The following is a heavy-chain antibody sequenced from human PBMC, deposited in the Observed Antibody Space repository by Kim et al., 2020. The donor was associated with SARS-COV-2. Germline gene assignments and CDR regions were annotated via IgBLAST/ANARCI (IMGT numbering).Heavy chain of an antibody. J-gene: IGHJ4*02. Sequence: ASVKVSCKASGYTFTGYYMHWVRQAPGQGLEWMGRINPNSGGTNYAQKFQGRVTMTRDTSISTAYMELSRLRSDDTAVYYCARVLWFGELLESDYWGQGTLVTVSS. CDR1: GYTFTGYY. CDR2: INPNSGGT. V-gene: IGHV1-2*06. CDR3: ARVLWFGELLESDY. D-gene: IGHD3-10*01.